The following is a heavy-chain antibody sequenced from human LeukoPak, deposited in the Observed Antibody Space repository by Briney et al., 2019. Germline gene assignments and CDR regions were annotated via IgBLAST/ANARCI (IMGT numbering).Heavy chain of an antibody. V-gene: IGHV4-61*02. CDR1: GGSISSGSYY. CDR2: IYTSGST. Sequence: SQTLSLTCTVSGGSISSGSYYWSWIRQPAGKGLEWIGRIYTSGSTNYNPSLKSRVTISVDTSKNQFSLKLSSVTAADTAVYYCARVRSSGWSYNWFDPWGQGTLVTVSS. J-gene: IGHJ5*02. D-gene: IGHD6-19*01. CDR3: ARVRSSGWSYNWFDP.